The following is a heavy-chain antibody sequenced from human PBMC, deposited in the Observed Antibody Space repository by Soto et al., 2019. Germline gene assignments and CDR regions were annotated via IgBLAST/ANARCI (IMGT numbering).Heavy chain of an antibody. CDR2: IHYSGST. J-gene: IGHJ4*02. CDR1: GDSISSYY. Sequence: SETLSLTCTVSGDSISSYYWSWIRQPPGKGLEWIGYIHYSGSTNYNPSLKSRVTISVDTSKNQFSLKFNSVTAADTAVYYCAREGYNFGPFDYWGQGALVT. CDR3: AREGYNFGPFDY. V-gene: IGHV4-59*01. D-gene: IGHD5-18*01.